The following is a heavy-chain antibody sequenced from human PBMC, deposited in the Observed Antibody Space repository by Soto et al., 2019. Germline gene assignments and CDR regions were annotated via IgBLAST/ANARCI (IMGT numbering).Heavy chain of an antibody. V-gene: IGHV3-33*01. CDR3: AREPRKYYYGSGSDYGY. CDR2: IWYDGSNK. Sequence: GGSLRLSCAASGFSFSSYGMHWVRQAPGKGLEWVAVIWYDGSNKYYADSVKGRFTISRDNSKNTLYLQMNSLRAEDTAVYYCAREPRKYYYGSGSDYGYWGQGTLVTVSS. D-gene: IGHD3-10*01. J-gene: IGHJ4*02. CDR1: GFSFSSYG.